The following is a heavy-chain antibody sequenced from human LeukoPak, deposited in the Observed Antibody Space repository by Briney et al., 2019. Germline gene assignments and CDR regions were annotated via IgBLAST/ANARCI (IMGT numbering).Heavy chain of an antibody. CDR2: ISGSGGST. J-gene: IGHJ4*02. Sequence: PGGSLRLSCAASGFTFRSYAMSWVRQAPGKGLEWVSAISGSGGSTYYADSVKGRFTISRDNSKNTLYLQMNSLRAEDTAVYYCANCYYDSSGCSFDYWGQGTLVTVSS. D-gene: IGHD3-22*01. V-gene: IGHV3-23*01. CDR3: ANCYYDSSGCSFDY. CDR1: GFTFRSYA.